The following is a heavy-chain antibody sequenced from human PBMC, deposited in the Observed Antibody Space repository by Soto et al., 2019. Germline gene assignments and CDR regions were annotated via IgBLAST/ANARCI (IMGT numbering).Heavy chain of an antibody. V-gene: IGHV3-33*01. J-gene: IGHJ5*02. CDR2: IWSDGSKE. Sequence: QAQLMESGGGVVQPGRSLRLSCTASGLPFSASGMHWVRQAPGKGLEWVAMIWSDGSKEYYSDSVKGRFTISRDNSKSMVFLQMVRLRAEDTAVYYCARDKGTTCLDTWGQGDMVTVSS. D-gene: IGHD1-26*01. CDR1: GLPFSASG. CDR3: ARDKGTTCLDT.